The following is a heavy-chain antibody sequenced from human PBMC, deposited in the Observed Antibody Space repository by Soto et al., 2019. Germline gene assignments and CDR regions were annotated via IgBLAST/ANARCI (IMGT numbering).Heavy chain of an antibody. J-gene: IGHJ4*02. CDR2: INPSGGST. V-gene: IGHV1-46*01. CDR1: GYTFTIYY. Sequence: GASVKVSCKASGYTFTIYYMHCVLQAPGQGLEWMGIINPSGGSTSYAQKFQGRVTMTRDTSTSTVYMELSSLRSEDTAVYYCAREGIRLRVLDYWGQGTLVTVSS. D-gene: IGHD3-3*02. CDR3: AREGIRLRVLDY.